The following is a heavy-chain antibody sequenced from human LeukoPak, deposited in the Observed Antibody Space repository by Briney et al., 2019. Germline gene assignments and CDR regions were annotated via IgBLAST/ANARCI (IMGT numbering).Heavy chain of an antibody. CDR1: GFTFSSYG. J-gene: IGHJ4*02. D-gene: IGHD5-18*01. CDR2: ISYDGSNK. CDR3: ARDRPDRGYSYGRDFDY. Sequence: GGSLRLSCAASGFTFSSYGMHWVRQAPGKGLEWVAVISYDGSNKYYADSVKGRFTISRDNSKNTLYLQMNSLRAEDTAVYYCARDRPDRGYSYGRDFDYWGQGTLVTVSS. V-gene: IGHV3-30*03.